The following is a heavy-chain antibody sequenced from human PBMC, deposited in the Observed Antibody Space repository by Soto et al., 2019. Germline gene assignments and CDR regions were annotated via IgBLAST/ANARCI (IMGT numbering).Heavy chain of an antibody. CDR1: GFTFSGSA. V-gene: IGHV3-73*01. CDR3: TRHTGATAVANLMFDY. Sequence: EVQLVESGGGLVQPGGSLKLSCAASGFTFSGSAMHWVRQASGKGLEWVGRIRSKANSYATAYAASVKGRFTISRDDSKNTAYMQMNSLKTEDTAVYYCTRHTGATAVANLMFDYWGQGTLVTVSS. CDR2: IRSKANSYAT. D-gene: IGHD6-19*01. J-gene: IGHJ4*02.